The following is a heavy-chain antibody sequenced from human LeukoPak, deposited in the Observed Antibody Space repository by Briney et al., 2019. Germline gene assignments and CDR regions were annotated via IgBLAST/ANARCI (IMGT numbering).Heavy chain of an antibody. CDR3: ARARYDYRLPVDP. D-gene: IGHD5-12*01. J-gene: IGHJ5*02. Sequence: GRSLRLSCAASGLPFSNYWMHWVRQAPGNGLLWVSHIKNDGSSTSYADSVKGRFTISRDNAKNTVYLQMNSLRDEDTAVYYCARARYDYRLPVDPWGQGTLVTVSS. CDR2: IKNDGSST. V-gene: IGHV3-74*01. CDR1: GLPFSNYW.